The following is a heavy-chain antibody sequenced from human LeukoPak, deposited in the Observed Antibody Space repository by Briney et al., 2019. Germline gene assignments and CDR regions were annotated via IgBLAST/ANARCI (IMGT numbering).Heavy chain of an antibody. CDR1: GGSISSYY. V-gene: IGHV4-59*08. J-gene: IGHJ4*02. D-gene: IGHD2-21*02. Sequence: PSETLSLTCTVSGGSISSYYWSWIRQPPGKGLEWIGYIYYSGSTNYNPSLKSRVTISVDTSKNQFSLKLSSVTAADTVVYYCAGSTLAYCGGDCYFDYWGQGTLVTVSS. CDR3: AGSTLAYCGGDCYFDY. CDR2: IYYSGST.